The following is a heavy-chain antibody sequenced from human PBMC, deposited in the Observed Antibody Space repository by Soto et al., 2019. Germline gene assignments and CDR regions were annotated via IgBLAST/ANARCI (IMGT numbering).Heavy chain of an antibody. Sequence: ASVKVSCKASGYTFTGYYMHWVRQAPGQGLEWMGWINPNSGGTNYAQKFQGWVTMTRDTSISTAYMELSRLRSDDTAVYYCARDGCSSTSCSIPDYYYYGMDVWGQGTTVTVSS. CDR3: ARDGCSSTSCSIPDYYYYGMDV. J-gene: IGHJ6*02. D-gene: IGHD2-2*01. CDR2: INPNSGGT. V-gene: IGHV1-2*04. CDR1: GYTFTGYY.